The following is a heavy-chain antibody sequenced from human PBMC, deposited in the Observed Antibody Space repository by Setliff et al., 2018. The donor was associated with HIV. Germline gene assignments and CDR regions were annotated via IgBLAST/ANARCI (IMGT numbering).Heavy chain of an antibody. CDR1: GYTLTGYY. CDR3: ARGQYCGGDCYSV. CDR2: INPNSGDT. J-gene: IGHJ4*02. D-gene: IGHD2-21*02. V-gene: IGHV1-2*02. Sequence: ASVKVSCKASGYTLTGYYMHWVRQAPGQGLEWMGWINPNSGDTNYAQKFQGRVTMTRDTPISTAYMELSRLRSDDTAVYYCARGQYCGGDCYSVWGQGTLVTVSS.